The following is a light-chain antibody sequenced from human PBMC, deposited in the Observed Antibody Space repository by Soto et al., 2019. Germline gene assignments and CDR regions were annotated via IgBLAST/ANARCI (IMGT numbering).Light chain of an antibody. CDR1: SSDVGGYNY. CDR2: EVN. J-gene: IGLJ1*01. Sequence: QSVLTQPPSASGTPGQRVTISCSGSSSDVGGYNYVSWYQQRPGTAPKLIIYEVNKRPSGVPDRVFGSKSGNTASLTVSGLQAEDEADYYCCSFAGTNSFVFGTGTKVTVL. V-gene: IGLV2-8*01. CDR3: CSFAGTNSFV.